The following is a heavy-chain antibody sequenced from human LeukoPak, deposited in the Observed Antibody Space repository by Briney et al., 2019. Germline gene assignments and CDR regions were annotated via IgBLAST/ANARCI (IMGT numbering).Heavy chain of an antibody. D-gene: IGHD2-15*01. J-gene: IGHJ4*02. CDR2: ISGSGDAT. CDR3: AKCSGSSCYASGAFDY. V-gene: IGHV3-23*01. Sequence: GGSPRLSLATPGFTLSSYALSWVRPAPGKGVEWVSRISGSGDATWYADSVKGRFTISRDNSKNTVNLQMNSLRPEDTAVYYCAKCSGSSCYASGAFDYWGQGTLVTVSS. CDR1: GFTLSSYA.